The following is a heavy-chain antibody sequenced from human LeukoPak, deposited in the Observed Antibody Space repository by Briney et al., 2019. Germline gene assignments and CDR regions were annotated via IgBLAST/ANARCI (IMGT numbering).Heavy chain of an antibody. CDR1: GGSISSSSYY. D-gene: IGHD3-16*02. V-gene: IGHV4-39*07. Sequence: NPSETLSLTCTISGGSISSSSYYWGWIRQPPGKGLEWIGSIYYSGSTYYNPSLKSRVTISVDTSKNQFSLKLSSVTAADTAVYYCARAPGYDDVWGGYRFYFDYWGQGTLVTVSS. CDR3: ARAPGYDDVWGGYRFYFDY. J-gene: IGHJ4*02. CDR2: IYYSGST.